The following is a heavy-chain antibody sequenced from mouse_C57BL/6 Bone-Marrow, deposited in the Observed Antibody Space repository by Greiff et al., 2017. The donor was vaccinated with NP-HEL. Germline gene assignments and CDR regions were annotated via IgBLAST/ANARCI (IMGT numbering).Heavy chain of an antibody. V-gene: IGHV5-12*01. CDR3: ARWLPLSYWYFDV. D-gene: IGHD2-2*01. CDR2: ISNGGGST. CDR1: GFTFSDYY. Sequence: EVHLVESGGGLVQPGGSLKLSCAASGFTFSDYYMYWVRQTPEKRLEWVAYISNGGGSTYYPDTVKGRFTISRDNAKNTLYLQMSRLKSEDTAMYYCARWLPLSYWYFDVWGTGTTVTVSS. J-gene: IGHJ1*03.